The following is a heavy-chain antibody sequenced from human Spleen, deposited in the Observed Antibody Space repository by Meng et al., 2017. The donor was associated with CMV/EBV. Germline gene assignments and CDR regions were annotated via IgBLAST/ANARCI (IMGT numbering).Heavy chain of an antibody. CDR1: GFTFSSYW. CDR3: ARKYGAWDWYFDL. J-gene: IGHJ2*01. V-gene: IGHV3-74*01. D-gene: IGHD1-26*01. Sequence: AASGFTFSSYWMHWVRQAPGKGLVWVSRINSDGSSTSYADSVKGRFTISRDNAKNTLYLQMNSLRAEDTAVYYCARKYGAWDWYFDLWGRGTLVTVSS. CDR2: INSDGSST.